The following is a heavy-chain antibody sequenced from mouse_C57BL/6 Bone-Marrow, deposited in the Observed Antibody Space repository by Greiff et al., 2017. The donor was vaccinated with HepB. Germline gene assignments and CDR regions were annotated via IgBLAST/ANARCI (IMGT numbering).Heavy chain of an antibody. J-gene: IGHJ1*03. CDR3: ARQPGRWYFDV. Sequence: EVQGVESGGGLVQPGGSLKLSCAASGFTFSDYGMAWVRQAPRKGPEWVAFISNLAYSIYYADTVTGRFTISRENAKNTLYLEMSSLRSEDTAMYYCARQPGRWYFDVWGTGTTVTVSS. CDR1: GFTFSDYG. D-gene: IGHD3-3*01. CDR2: ISNLAYSI. V-gene: IGHV5-15*01.